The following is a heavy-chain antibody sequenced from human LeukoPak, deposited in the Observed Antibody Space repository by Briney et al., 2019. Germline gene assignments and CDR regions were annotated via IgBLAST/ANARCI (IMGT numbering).Heavy chain of an antibody. CDR1: GFTFSSYS. CDR3: XXXHTIVGATMFDY. D-gene: IGHD1-26*01. V-gene: IGHV3-21*01. CDR2: ISSSSSYI. J-gene: IGHJ4*02. Sequence: GGSLRLSCAASGFTFSSYSMNWVRQAPGKGLEWVSSISSSSSYIYYADSVKGRFTISRDNAKNSLYLQMNSLRAEDTAVYYCXXXHTIVGATMFDYWGQGTLVTVSS.